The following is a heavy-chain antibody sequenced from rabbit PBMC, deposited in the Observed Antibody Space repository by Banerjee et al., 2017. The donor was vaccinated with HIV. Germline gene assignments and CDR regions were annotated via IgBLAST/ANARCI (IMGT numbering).Heavy chain of an antibody. Sequence: QEQLEESGGDLVKPEGSLTLTCTASGFSFSSNYWLCWVRQAPGKELEWIECIVAASTYYATWAKGRFTISKTSSTTVTLQMTSLTAADTATYFGARDLAGAIGWNFNLGGPGTRVTVS. V-gene: IGHV1S45*01. J-gene: IGHJ4*01. CDR2: IVAAST. CDR1: GFSFSSNYW. D-gene: IGHD4-1*01. CDR3: ARDLAGAIGWNFNL.